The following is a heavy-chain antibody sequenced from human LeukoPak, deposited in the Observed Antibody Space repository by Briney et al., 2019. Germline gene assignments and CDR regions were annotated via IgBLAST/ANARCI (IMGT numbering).Heavy chain of an antibody. Sequence: PSETLSLTCTVSGGSISSGGYYWSWTRQPPGKGLEWIGYIYHSGTTYYTPSLKSRVTITVDTSKNQFSLNLSSVTAADTAVYYCARDPLYTSGWYSATYWGQGTLVTVSS. J-gene: IGHJ4*02. V-gene: IGHV4-30-2*01. CDR3: ARDPLYTSGWYSATY. CDR2: IYHSGTT. CDR1: GGSISSGGYY. D-gene: IGHD6-19*01.